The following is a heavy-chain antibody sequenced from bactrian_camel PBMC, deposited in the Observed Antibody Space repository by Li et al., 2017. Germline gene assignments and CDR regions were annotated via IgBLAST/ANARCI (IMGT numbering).Heavy chain of an antibody. D-gene: IGHD3*01. CDR2: IYTSGPYT. CDR1: GYTYTNAC. Sequence: HVQLVESGGGSVQAGGSLRLSCAASGYTYTNACMGWFRQAPGKEREGVAVIYTSGPYTFYSDAVEGRFTISKDIAKNTVHLQMNSLKTEDTATYYCAAEVGVSGYLSAGRFGSWGRGTQVTVS. J-gene: IGHJ6*01. V-gene: IGHV3S1*01. CDR3: AAEVGVSGYLSAGRFGS.